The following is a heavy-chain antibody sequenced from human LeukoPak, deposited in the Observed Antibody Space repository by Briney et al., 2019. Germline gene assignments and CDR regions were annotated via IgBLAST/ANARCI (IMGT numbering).Heavy chain of an antibody. D-gene: IGHD6-19*01. V-gene: IGHV4-34*12. CDR2: IIHTGST. CDR3: ARRAGSFYRTPLDS. J-gene: IGHJ4*02. CDR1: TGSFSGYF. Sequence: SETLSLTCGVSTGSFSGYFWSWIRQPPGKGLEWIGEIIHTGSTNYNPSLSSRVTISVDTSKKGISLRLSSVTAADTAIYYCARRAGSFYRTPLDSWGLGTLVTVSS.